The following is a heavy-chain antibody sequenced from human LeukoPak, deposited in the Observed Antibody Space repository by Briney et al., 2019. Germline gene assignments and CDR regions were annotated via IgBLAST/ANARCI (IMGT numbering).Heavy chain of an antibody. CDR2: IDKKDNLYAT. J-gene: IGHJ5*02. V-gene: IGHV3-73*01. CDR3: TRDRGTYNWFDP. D-gene: IGHD2-15*01. CDR1: GFTFSGSA. Sequence: PGGSLRLSCAAPGFTFSGSAVHWVWQSSGKGLEWVCQIDKKDNLYATAYAESVKGRLTISRDDSKDTAFLHMDSLKTEDTALYYCTRDRGTYNWFDPWGQGTLVTVSS.